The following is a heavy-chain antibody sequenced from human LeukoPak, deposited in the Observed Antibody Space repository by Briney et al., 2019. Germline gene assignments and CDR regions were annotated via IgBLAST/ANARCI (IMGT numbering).Heavy chain of an antibody. CDR1: GFTVSSNY. CDR3: ARDPPKYCSGGSCYSDFDY. D-gene: IGHD2-15*01. J-gene: IGHJ4*02. Sequence: PGGSLRLSCAASGFTVSSNYMSWVRQAPGKGLEWVSVIYSGGSTYYADSVKGRFTISRDNSKNTLYLQMNSLRAEDTAVYYCARDPPKYCSGGSCYSDFDYGGQGTLVTVP. CDR2: IYSGGST. V-gene: IGHV3-53*01.